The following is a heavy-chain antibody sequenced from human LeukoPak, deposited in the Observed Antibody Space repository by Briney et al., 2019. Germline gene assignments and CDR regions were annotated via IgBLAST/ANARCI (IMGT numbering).Heavy chain of an antibody. CDR1: GFIFSSYE. CDR3: ARDQGRFKDCGGDCYAAFDI. J-gene: IGHJ3*02. CDR2: ISSSGSTI. V-gene: IGHV3-48*03. Sequence: PGGSLRLSRAASGFIFSSYEMNWVRQAPGKGLEWVSYISSSGSTIYYADSVKGRFTISRDNAKNSLYLQMNSLRAEDTAVYYCARDQGRFKDCGGDCYAAFDIWGQGTMVTVSS. D-gene: IGHD2-21*02.